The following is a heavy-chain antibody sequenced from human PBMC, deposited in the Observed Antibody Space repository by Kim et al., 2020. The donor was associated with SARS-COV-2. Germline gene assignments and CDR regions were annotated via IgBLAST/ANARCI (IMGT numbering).Heavy chain of an antibody. D-gene: IGHD5-12*01. Sequence: SVKVSCKASGGTFSSYAISWVRQAPGQGLEWMGGIIPIFGTANYAQKFQGRVTITADESTSTAYMELSSLRSEDTAVYYCARGGSTEWLRLTYYFDYWGQGTLVTVSS. CDR1: GGTFSSYA. V-gene: IGHV1-69*13. CDR2: IIPIFGTA. CDR3: ARGGSTEWLRLTYYFDY. J-gene: IGHJ4*02.